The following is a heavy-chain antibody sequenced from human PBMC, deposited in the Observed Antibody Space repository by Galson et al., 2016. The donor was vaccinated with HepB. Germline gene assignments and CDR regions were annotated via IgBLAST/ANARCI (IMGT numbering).Heavy chain of an antibody. Sequence: SLRLSCAASGFAFSGYTMTWVRQAPGKGLEWVSIIFSGGSTFYADSVKGRFTISRDDSKNTLYLQMDSLRDEDTAVYFCARASISHFDFWGQGILVTVSS. V-gene: IGHV3-53*01. CDR3: ARASISHFDF. CDR1: GFAFSGYT. CDR2: IFSGGST. J-gene: IGHJ4*02.